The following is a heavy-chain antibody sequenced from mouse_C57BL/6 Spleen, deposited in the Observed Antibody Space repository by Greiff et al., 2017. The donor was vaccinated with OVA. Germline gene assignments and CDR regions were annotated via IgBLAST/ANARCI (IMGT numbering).Heavy chain of an antibody. CDR3: AIYYGYYAMDY. CDR1: GFTFSDYG. Sequence: EVKLMESGGGLVKPGGSLKLSCAASGFTFSDYGMHWVRQAPEKGLEWVAYISSGSSTIYYADTVKGRFTISRDNAKNTLFLQMTNLRSEDTAMYYCAIYYGYYAMDYWGQGTSVTVSS. V-gene: IGHV5-17*01. J-gene: IGHJ4*01. CDR2: ISSGSSTI. D-gene: IGHD2-1*01.